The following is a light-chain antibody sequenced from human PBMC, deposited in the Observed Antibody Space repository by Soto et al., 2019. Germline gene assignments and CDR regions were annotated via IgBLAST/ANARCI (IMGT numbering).Light chain of an antibody. CDR2: NTK. J-gene: IGLJ2*01. Sequence: QTVVTQEPSLTVSPGGTVTLTCASSTGAVTSSYYPTWFQQKPGQPPRALIYNTKNKHSWTPARFSGSLLGGKAALTLSGVQPEDEAEYYCLLYDGGAVVFGGGTKLTVL. V-gene: IGLV7-43*01. CDR3: LLYDGGAVV. CDR1: TGAVTSSYY.